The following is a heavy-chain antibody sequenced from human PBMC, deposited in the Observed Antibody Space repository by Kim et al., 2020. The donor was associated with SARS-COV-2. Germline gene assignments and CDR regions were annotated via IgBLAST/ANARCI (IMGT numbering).Heavy chain of an antibody. J-gene: IGHJ4*02. D-gene: IGHD3-3*01. CDR2: INPSGGST. CDR1: GYTFTSYY. V-gene: IGHV1-46*01. CDR3: AREPNLEWLSYSSGFDY. Sequence: ASVKVSCKASGYTFTSYYMHWVRQAPGQGLEWMGIINPSGGSTSYAQKFQGRVTMTRDTSTSTVYMELSSLRSEDTAVYYCAREPNLEWLSYSSGFDYWGQGTLVTVPP.